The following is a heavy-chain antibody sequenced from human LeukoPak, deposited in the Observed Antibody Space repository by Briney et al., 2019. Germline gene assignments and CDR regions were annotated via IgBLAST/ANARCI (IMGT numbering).Heavy chain of an antibody. CDR2: INHSGST. V-gene: IGHV4-34*01. CDR1: GGSFSGYY. CDR3: ARVGVQIVVVPAATTQTTYYYYMDV. Sequence: SETLSPTCAVYGGSFSGYYWSWIRQPPGKGLEWIGEINHSGSTNYSPSLKGRVTMSVDTSKNQFSLKLSSVTAADTAMYYCARVGVQIVVVPAATTQTTYYYYMDVWDKGTTVTVSS. J-gene: IGHJ6*03. D-gene: IGHD2-2*01.